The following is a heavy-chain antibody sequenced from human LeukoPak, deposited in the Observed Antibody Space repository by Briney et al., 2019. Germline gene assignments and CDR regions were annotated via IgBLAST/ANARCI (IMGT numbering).Heavy chain of an antibody. CDR1: GFTFNSFF. D-gene: IGHD7-27*01. CDR2: ISQDGSET. J-gene: IGHJ4*02. CDR3: VRDLGHSRHYFEY. Sequence: PGGSLRLSCAASGFTFNSFFLNWVRQTPGRELEWLACISQDGSETFYLDSVRGRFTISRDNTKNPLYLQMDSLRAEDTAVYFCVRDLGHSRHYFEYWGQGALVTVSS. V-gene: IGHV3-7*01.